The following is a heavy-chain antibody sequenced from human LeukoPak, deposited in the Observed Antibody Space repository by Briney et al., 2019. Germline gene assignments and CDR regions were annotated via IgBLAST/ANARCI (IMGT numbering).Heavy chain of an antibody. V-gene: IGHV1-18*01. CDR3: ARSMTPVDAFDI. J-gene: IGHJ3*02. CDR1: GYTFTSYG. D-gene: IGHD6-6*01. CDR2: ISDYNSNR. Sequence: ASVKVSCKASGYTFTSYGISWVRQAPGQGLEWMGWISDYNSNRNYAQKFQDRVTLTTDTSTSTAYMELGSLRSDGTAVYYCARSMTPVDAFDIWGQGTMVTVSS.